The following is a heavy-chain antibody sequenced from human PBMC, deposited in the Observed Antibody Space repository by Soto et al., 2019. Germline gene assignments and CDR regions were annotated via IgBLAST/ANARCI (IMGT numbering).Heavy chain of an antibody. D-gene: IGHD2-2*02. CDR1: GFTFSSYA. CDR3: AHTQGIVLVPAAIWY. J-gene: IGHJ4*02. V-gene: IGHV3-23*01. Sequence: GGSLRLSCAASGFTFSSYAMSWVRQAPGKGLEWVSGITASGGSTSYADSVKGRFTISRDNSKNTLYLRMNSLRAEDTAVYYCAHTQGIVLVPAAIWYWGQGTLVTVSS. CDR2: ITASGGST.